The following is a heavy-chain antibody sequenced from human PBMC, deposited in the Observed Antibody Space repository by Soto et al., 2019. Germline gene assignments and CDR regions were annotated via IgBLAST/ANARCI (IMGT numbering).Heavy chain of an antibody. CDR3: ATVTTVTRLLGMDV. Sequence: ASVKVSCKVSGYTLTELSMHWVRQAPGKGLEWMGGFDPEDGETIYAQKFQGRVTMTEDTSTDTAYMELSSLRSEDTAVYYCATVTTVTRLLGMDVWGQGTTVTVSS. D-gene: IGHD4-17*01. CDR1: GYTLTELS. V-gene: IGHV1-24*01. J-gene: IGHJ6*02. CDR2: FDPEDGET.